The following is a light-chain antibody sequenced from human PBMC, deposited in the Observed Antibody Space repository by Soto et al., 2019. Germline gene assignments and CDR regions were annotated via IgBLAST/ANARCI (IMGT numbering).Light chain of an antibody. CDR1: LPISNY. CDR3: QQYNDLPR. Sequence: DIQMTQSPSSLSASVGDRVTITCRASLPISNYLAWYQQKPGKAPKLLIYDASNLETGVPSRFSGGGSGTDFTLTISSLQPEDIATYYCQQYNDLPRFGPGTKVDIK. V-gene: IGKV1-33*01. J-gene: IGKJ3*01. CDR2: DAS.